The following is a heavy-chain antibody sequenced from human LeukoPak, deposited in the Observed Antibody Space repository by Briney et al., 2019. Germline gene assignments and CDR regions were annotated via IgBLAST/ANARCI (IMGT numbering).Heavy chain of an antibody. CDR3: ARHGDGSGSFHLDY. Sequence: SETLSLTCTVSGGSISSSSYYWSWIRQPPGKGLEWIGYIYYSGSTSYNPSLKSRVAISVDTSKNQFSLNLSSVTAPDTAVYYCARHGDGSGSFHLDYWGQGTLVTVSS. CDR2: IYYSGST. CDR1: GGSISSSSYY. V-gene: IGHV4-61*05. J-gene: IGHJ4*02. D-gene: IGHD3-10*01.